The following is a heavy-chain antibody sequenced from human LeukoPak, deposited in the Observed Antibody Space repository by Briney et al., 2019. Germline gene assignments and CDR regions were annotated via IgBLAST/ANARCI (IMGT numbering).Heavy chain of an antibody. J-gene: IGHJ4*02. CDR1: GFTFDDYA. V-gene: IGHV3-9*01. CDR3: AKEKRYCSGGSCYRPLDY. D-gene: IGHD2-15*01. Sequence: GRSLRLSCAASGFTFDDYAMHWVRQAPGKGLEWVSGISWNSGSIGYADSVKGRFTISRDNAKNSLYLQMNRLRAEDTALYYCAKEKRYCSGGSCYRPLDYWGQGTLVTVSS. CDR2: ISWNSGSI.